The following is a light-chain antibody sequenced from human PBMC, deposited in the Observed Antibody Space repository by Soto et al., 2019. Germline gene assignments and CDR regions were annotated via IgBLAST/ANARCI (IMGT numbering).Light chain of an antibody. CDR2: DVS. V-gene: IGLV2-11*01. Sequence: QSALTQPRSVSGSPGQSVTISCTGTSSDVGGYNYVSWYQQHPGKAPKLMIYDVSKRPSGVPDRFSGSKSGNTASLTISGLQAEDEADYYCCSYAGSYNDVVFGGGTQLTVL. CDR3: CSYAGSYNDVV. J-gene: IGLJ2*01. CDR1: SSDVGGYNY.